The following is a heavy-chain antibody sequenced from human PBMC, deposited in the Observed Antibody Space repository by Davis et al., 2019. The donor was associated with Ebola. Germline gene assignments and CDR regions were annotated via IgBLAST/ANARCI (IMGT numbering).Heavy chain of an antibody. Sequence: GESLKISCAASGFTFSSYSMNWVRQAPGKGLEWVSYISSSSSTIYYADSVKGRFTISRDNAKNSLYLQMNSLKTEDTAVYYCTTDGSSSDYWGQGTLVTVSS. D-gene: IGHD6-6*01. V-gene: IGHV3-48*04. CDR3: TTDGSSSDY. CDR1: GFTFSSYS. J-gene: IGHJ4*02. CDR2: ISSSSSTI.